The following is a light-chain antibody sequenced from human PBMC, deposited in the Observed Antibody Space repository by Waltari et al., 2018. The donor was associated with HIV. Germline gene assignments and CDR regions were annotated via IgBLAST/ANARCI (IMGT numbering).Light chain of an antibody. CDR1: SLNIVAGND. CDR3: QSYDSSRSAWV. V-gene: IGLV1-40*01. J-gene: IGLJ3*02. Sequence: HSVLTQPPSVSGAPGQRVTISCTGSSLNIVAGNDVNRYQQFPGTAPKLLIYGNTDRRAGFPDRFSGSKSGTSASLAITWLQAEDEADDYCQSYDSSRSAWVFGGGTKLTVL. CDR2: GNT.